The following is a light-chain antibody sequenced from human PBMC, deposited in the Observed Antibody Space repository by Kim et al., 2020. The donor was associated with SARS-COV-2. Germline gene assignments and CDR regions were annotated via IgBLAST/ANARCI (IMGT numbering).Light chain of an antibody. CDR2: DVS. CDR1: SSDVGGYNY. J-gene: IGLJ3*02. Sequence: GQSITISCTGTSSDVGGYNYVSWYQQHTGKAPKLMLFDVSQRPSGVSNRFSGSKSGNTASLTISGLQAEDEADYHCSSYTSSRTWVFGGGTQLTVL. CDR3: SSYTSSRTWV. V-gene: IGLV2-14*04.